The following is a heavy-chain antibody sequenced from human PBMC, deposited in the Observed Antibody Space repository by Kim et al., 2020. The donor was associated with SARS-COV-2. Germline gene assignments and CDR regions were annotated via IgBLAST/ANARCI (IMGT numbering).Heavy chain of an antibody. CDR2: IDPSDSYT. D-gene: IGHD3-10*01. CDR3: ARHARDEDYYGSGSYDY. Sequence: GESLKISCKGSGYSFTSYWISWVRQMPGKGLEWMGRIDPSDSYTNYSPSFQGHVTISADKSISTAYLQWSSLKASDTAMYYCARHARDEDYYGSGSYDYWGQGTLVTVSS. CDR1: GYSFTSYW. V-gene: IGHV5-10-1*01. J-gene: IGHJ4*02.